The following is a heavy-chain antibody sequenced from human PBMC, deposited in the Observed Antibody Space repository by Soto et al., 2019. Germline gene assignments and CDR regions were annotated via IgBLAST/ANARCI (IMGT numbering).Heavy chain of an antibody. CDR3: ARSQGSSTSLEIYYYYYYGMDV. V-gene: IGHV1-69*01. D-gene: IGHD2-2*01. Sequence: QVQLVQSGAEVKKTGSSVKVSCKASGGTFSSYAISWVRQAPGQGLEWMGGIIPISGTANYAPKFQGRVTITADESTSPAYMELSSLRSEETAVYYCARSQGSSTSLEIYYYYYYGMDVWGQGTTVTVSS. J-gene: IGHJ6*02. CDR1: GGTFSSYA. CDR2: IIPISGTA.